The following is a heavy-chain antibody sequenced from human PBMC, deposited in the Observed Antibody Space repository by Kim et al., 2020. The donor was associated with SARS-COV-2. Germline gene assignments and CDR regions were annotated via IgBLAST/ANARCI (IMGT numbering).Heavy chain of an antibody. Sequence: SETLSLTCTVSGGSISSYYWSWIRQPPGKGLEWIGYIYYSGSTNYNPSLKSRVTISVDTSKNQFSLKLSSETAADTAVYYCARADQLLVIDPWGQGTLVTVSS. J-gene: IGHJ5*02. D-gene: IGHD2-2*01. CDR1: GGSISSYY. CDR3: ARADQLLVIDP. V-gene: IGHV4-59*01. CDR2: IYYSGST.